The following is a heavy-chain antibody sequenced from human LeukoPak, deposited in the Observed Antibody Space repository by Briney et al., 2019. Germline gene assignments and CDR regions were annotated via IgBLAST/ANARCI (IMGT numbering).Heavy chain of an antibody. D-gene: IGHD6-13*01. CDR2: IRSKAYGGTT. CDR1: GFTFGDYA. Sequence: GGSLRLSCTASGFTFGDYAMSWFRQAPGKGLEWVGFIRSKAYGGTTEYAASVKGRFTISRDDSKSIAYLQMNSLKTEDTAVYYCTRDEVVYIAAARPQGEGNWFDPWGQGTLVTVSS. V-gene: IGHV3-49*03. CDR3: TRDEVVYIAAARPQGEGNWFDP. J-gene: IGHJ5*02.